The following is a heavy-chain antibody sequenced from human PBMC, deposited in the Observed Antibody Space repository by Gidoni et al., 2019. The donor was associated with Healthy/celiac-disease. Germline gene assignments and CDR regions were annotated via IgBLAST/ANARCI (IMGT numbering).Heavy chain of an antibody. Sequence: QVQLVESGGGVVQPGGSLRLSCAASGFTFSRYGMHWVRQAPGKGLEWVAFIRYDGSNKYYADSVKGRFTISRDNSKNTLYLQMNSLRAEDTAVYYCAKVVGEVYSGYGYFDYWGQGTLVTVSS. D-gene: IGHD5-12*01. CDR3: AKVVGEVYSGYGYFDY. V-gene: IGHV3-30*02. CDR1: GFTFSRYG. CDR2: IRYDGSNK. J-gene: IGHJ4*02.